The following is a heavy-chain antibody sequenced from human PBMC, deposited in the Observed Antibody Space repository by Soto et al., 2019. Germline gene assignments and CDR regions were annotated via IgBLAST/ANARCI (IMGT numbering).Heavy chain of an antibody. Sequence: ASVKVSCKASGYTFTSYDIYWVRQATGQGLEWMGWMNPNTGNSAYAQKFQGRVTVTSDTSINTVHMELSSLRSEDTAVYYCARRAETNGWNGFGADKYYFDFWGQGTLVTVSS. CDR1: GYTFTSYD. D-gene: IGHD1-1*01. J-gene: IGHJ4*02. CDR2: MNPNTGNS. CDR3: ARRAETNGWNGFGADKYYFDF. V-gene: IGHV1-8*01.